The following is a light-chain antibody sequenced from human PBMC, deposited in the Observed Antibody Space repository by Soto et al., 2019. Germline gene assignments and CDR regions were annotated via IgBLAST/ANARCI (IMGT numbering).Light chain of an antibody. V-gene: IGKV3-11*01. J-gene: IGKJ1*01. CDR3: QQRSNWRWT. Sequence: EIVLTQSPATLSLSPGERATLSCRASQSITSYLAWYQQKPGQAPRLLIYDASSRATGIPARFSGSGSGTDFTLTISGLEPEDVAVYYCQQRSNWRWTFGQGTKVEIK. CDR1: QSITSY. CDR2: DAS.